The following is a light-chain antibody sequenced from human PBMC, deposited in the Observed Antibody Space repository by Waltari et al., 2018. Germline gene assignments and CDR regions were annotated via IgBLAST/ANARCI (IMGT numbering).Light chain of an antibody. CDR2: GAS. V-gene: IGKV3-20*01. CDR3: QQYGSSTWT. J-gene: IGKJ1*01. CDR1: QSVSSTY. Sequence: EIVLTQSPGTLSLSPGERATLSCRASQSVSSTYLAWYQQKPGQAPRLLIYGASSRATGIPDRFSGSGSGTDFTLTISRLGPEDFAVYYWQQYGSSTWTFGQGTKVEIK.